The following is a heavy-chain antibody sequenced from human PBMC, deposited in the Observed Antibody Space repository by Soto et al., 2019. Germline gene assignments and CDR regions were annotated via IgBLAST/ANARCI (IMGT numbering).Heavy chain of an antibody. V-gene: IGHV4-38-2*02. CDR3: AREDSRTFDP. Sequence: SETLSLTCAVSGYSISSGYYWGWIRQPPDKGLEWIGGIYHSVSDYYNASLKSRVIISADTSKNQYSLKLSSVTAADTAVYYCAREDSRTFDPWGQGNLVTVSS. CDR2: IYHSVSD. D-gene: IGHD3-22*01. J-gene: IGHJ5*02. CDR1: GYSISSGYY.